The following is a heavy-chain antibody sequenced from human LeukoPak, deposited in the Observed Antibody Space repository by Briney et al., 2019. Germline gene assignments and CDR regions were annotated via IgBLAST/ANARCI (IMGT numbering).Heavy chain of an antibody. Sequence: ASVKVSCKASGYTFTGYNMHWVRQAPGQGLEWMGWINPNSGGTNYAQKFQGRVTMTRDTSISTAYMELSGLRSDDTAVYYCATTVVVPAAIFWFDPSRQGTLVTVSS. V-gene: IGHV1-2*02. CDR2: INPNSGGT. CDR3: ATTVVVPAAIFWFDP. CDR1: GYTFTGYN. J-gene: IGHJ5*02. D-gene: IGHD2-2*01.